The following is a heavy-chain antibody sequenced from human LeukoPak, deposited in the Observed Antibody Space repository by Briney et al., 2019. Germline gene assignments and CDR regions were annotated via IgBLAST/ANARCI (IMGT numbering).Heavy chain of an antibody. J-gene: IGHJ4*02. CDR2: IKQDGSEK. D-gene: IGHD7-27*01. CDR1: GFTFSSYW. V-gene: IGHV3-7*03. CDR3: ASVMGKYYFDY. Sequence: GGSLRLSCAASGFTFSSYWMSWVRQAPGKGLEWVANIKQDGSEKYYVDSVKGRFTISRDNAKNSLYLQMNSLRAEGTAVYYCASVMGKYYFDYWGQGTLVTVSS.